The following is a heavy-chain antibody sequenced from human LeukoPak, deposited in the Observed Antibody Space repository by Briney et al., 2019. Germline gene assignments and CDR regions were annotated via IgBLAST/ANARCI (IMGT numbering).Heavy chain of an antibody. CDR3: AREVEWELPDY. CDR1: GFTFSSYE. V-gene: IGHV3-48*03. D-gene: IGHD1-26*01. J-gene: IGHJ4*02. Sequence: GGSLRLSCAASGFTFSSYEMNWVRQAPGKGLEWVSYITADGTNKYDADSVKGRFTISRDNAKNSLYLQMNSLRVDDTAIYYCAREVEWELPDYWGQGTLVTVSS. CDR2: ITADGTNK.